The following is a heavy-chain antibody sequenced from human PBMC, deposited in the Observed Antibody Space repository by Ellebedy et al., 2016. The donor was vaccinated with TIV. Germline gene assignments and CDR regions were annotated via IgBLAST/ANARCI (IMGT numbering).Heavy chain of an antibody. J-gene: IGHJ6*02. CDR1: GGSISTYN. CDR3: ARDCLAVAGGLDV. V-gene: IGHV4-59*12. CDR2: IYYTGNT. Sequence: SETLSLTCSVSGGSISTYNWNRIRQPPGKGLEWIGYIYYTGNTNSNPSLESRVTISVDTSKNQFSLRLSAVTAADTAVYYCARDCLAVAGGLDVWGQGTTVTVSS. D-gene: IGHD6-19*01.